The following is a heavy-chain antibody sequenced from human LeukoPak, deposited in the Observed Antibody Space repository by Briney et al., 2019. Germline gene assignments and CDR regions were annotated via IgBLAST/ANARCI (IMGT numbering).Heavy chain of an antibody. Sequence: SETLSLTCTVSGVSISTYYWSWIRQNAGKGLEWIGRINTSGSTKYNPSLNSRVTMSIDKTKNQLSLKVTSVTAADTAVYFCARGRLRGLVASITDYMDVWGKGTTVTVSS. CDR1: GVSISTYY. CDR2: INTSGST. D-gene: IGHD5-12*01. CDR3: ARGRLRGLVASITDYMDV. J-gene: IGHJ6*03. V-gene: IGHV4-4*07.